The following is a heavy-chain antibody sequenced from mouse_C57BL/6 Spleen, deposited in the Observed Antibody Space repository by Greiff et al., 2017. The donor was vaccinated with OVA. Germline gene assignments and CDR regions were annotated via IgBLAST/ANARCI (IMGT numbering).Heavy chain of an antibody. D-gene: IGHD1-1*01. J-gene: IGHJ1*03. CDR3: ARVVAGYFDD. CDR2: IDPSDSYT. Sequence: QVQLQQPGAELVMPGASVKLSCKASGYTFTSYWMHWVKQRPGQGLEWIGEIDPSDSYTNYNQKFKGKSTLPVDKSSSTAYMQLSSLISEDSAVYYCARVVAGYFDDWGKGTTVTVSS. CDR1: GYTFTSYW. V-gene: IGHV1-69*01.